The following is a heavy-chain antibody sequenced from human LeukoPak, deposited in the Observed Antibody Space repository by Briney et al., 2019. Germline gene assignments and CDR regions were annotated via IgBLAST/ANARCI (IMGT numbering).Heavy chain of an antibody. D-gene: IGHD1-26*01. CDR3: VREAAATLFDY. J-gene: IGHJ4*02. CDR2: ISSSSRDI. Sequence: GGSLRLSCAASGFTFSSYTMNWVRQAPGKGLEWVAAISSSSRDIFYADSVKGRFSISRDNTQNSLSLQMNSLRAEDTAVYYCVREAAATLFDYWGQGTLVTVSS. CDR1: GFTFSSYT. V-gene: IGHV3-21*01.